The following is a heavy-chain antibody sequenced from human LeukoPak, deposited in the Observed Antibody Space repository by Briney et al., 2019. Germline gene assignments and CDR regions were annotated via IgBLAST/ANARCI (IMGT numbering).Heavy chain of an antibody. CDR1: GGSFSGYY. V-gene: IGHV4-34*01. D-gene: IGHD3-22*01. CDR2: INHSGST. J-gene: IGHJ4*02. CDR3: ARDLYYDSSGTPGY. Sequence: SETLSLTCAVYGGSFSGYYWSWIRQPPGKGLEWIGEINHSGSTNYNPSLKSRVTISVDTSKNQFSLNLSSVTAADTAVYYCARDLYYDSSGTPGYWGQGTLVTVSS.